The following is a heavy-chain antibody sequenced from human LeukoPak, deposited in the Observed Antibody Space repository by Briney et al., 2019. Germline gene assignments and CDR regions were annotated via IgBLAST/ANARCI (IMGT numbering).Heavy chain of an antibody. V-gene: IGHV3-43*02. J-gene: IGHJ4*02. CDR2: ISGDGGSA. D-gene: IGHD2-15*01. CDR1: GFTFSSYT. CDR3: AKDEGYCSGGSCYEHFDY. Sequence: TGGSLRLSCAASGFTFSSYTINWVRQAPGKGLEWVSLISGDGGSAYCSDSVKGRFTISRDNSKNSLYLQMNSLRTEDTALYYCAKDEGYCSGGSCYEHFDYWGQGTLVTVSS.